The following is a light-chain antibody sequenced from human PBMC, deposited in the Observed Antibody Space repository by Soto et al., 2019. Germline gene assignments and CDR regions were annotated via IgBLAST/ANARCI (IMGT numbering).Light chain of an antibody. CDR2: DAS. J-gene: IGKJ4*01. CDR1: HRVNTY. V-gene: IGKV3-15*01. Sequence: EIVMTQSPATLSVSPGERATLSCRASHRVNTYLAWYQQRPGQAPRLLIYDASTRATDIPARFSGSGSGTEFTLTISSLQSEDFEVYYCQQYNNWPLTLGGGTKVDI. CDR3: QQYNNWPLT.